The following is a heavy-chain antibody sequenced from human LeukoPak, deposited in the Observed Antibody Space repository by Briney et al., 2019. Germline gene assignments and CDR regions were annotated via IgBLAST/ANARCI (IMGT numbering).Heavy chain of an antibody. CDR1: GGSISSSSYY. Sequence: SETLSLTSTVSGGSISSSSYYWGWIRQPPGKGLEWIGSIYYTGGTHYNPSLKSPVTISRVTSKNQFSVKLNSVTAVDTAVYYCGRARGYSYAFDYWGQGTLVTVSS. CDR2: IYYTGGT. J-gene: IGHJ4*02. V-gene: IGHV4-39*07. D-gene: IGHD5-18*01. CDR3: GRARGYSYAFDY.